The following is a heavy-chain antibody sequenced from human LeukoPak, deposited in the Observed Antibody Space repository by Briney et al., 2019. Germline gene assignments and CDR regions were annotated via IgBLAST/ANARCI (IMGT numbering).Heavy chain of an antibody. CDR2: IYYSGGT. CDR1: GGSISSYY. CDR3: ARHVGNSGSGSYLTYFDY. Sequence: SETLSPTCTVSGGSISSYYWSWIRQPPGKGLEWIGHIYYSGGTHYNPSLKSRVTISVDTSKNQFSLKLSSVTAADTAVYYCARHVGNSGSGSYLTYFDYWGQGTLVTVSS. V-gene: IGHV4-59*08. J-gene: IGHJ4*02. D-gene: IGHD3-10*01.